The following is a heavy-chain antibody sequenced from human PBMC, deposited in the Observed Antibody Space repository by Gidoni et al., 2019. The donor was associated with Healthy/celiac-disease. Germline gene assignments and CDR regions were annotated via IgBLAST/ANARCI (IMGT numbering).Heavy chain of an antibody. CDR2: INHSGST. CDR3: ARSGGEVVTTTLYYFDY. Sequence: QVQLQQWGAGLLKPSETLSLTGAVYGGSFSGYYWSWIRQPPGKGLEWIGEINHSGSTNYNPSLKSRVTISVDTSKNQFSLKLSSVTAADTAVYYCARSGGEVVTTTLYYFDYWGQGTLVTVSS. CDR1: GGSFSGYY. D-gene: IGHD2-21*02. V-gene: IGHV4-34*01. J-gene: IGHJ4*02.